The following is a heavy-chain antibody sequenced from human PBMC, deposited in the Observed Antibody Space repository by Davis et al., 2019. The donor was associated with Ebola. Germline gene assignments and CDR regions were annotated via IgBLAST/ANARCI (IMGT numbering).Heavy chain of an antibody. J-gene: IGHJ4*02. CDR1: GFTFSSYA. CDR3: VLTLVDFDY. Sequence: PGGSLRLSCAASGFTFSSYAMHWVRQAPGKGLEWVANIKQDGSEKYYVDSVKGRFTISRDNAKNSLYLQMNSLRAEDTAVYYCVLTLVDFDYWGQGTLVTVSS. CDR2: IKQDGSEK. V-gene: IGHV3-7*01.